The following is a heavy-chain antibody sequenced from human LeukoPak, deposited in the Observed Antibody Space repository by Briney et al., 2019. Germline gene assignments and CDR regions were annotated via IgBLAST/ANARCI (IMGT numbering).Heavy chain of an antibody. J-gene: IGHJ3*02. CDR2: IKSKTDGGTT. D-gene: IGHD2-2*02. V-gene: IGHV3-15*01. CDR1: GFTFSNAW. Sequence: GGSLRLSCAASGFTFSNAWMSWVLQAPGKGLEWVGRIKSKTDGGTTDYAAPVKGRFTISRDDSKNTLYLQMNSLKTEDTAVYYCTTGPELGYCSGTSCYISLDAFDIWGQGTMVTVSS. CDR3: TTGPELGYCSGTSCYISLDAFDI.